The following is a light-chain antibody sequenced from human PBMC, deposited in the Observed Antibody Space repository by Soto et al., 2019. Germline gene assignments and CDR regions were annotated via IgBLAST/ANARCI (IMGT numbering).Light chain of an antibody. CDR2: TIS. J-gene: IGKJ1*01. Sequence: DVVVTQSPLSLPVPLGQPASISCRSSQGLVLSDGNTYLSWFHQRPGQSPRRLIYTISDRASGAPDRVSGSGTGPDFKLKISEFEAEDVGVYYCMQSAHWPWTFGRGTEVEV. V-gene: IGKV2-30*01. CDR3: MQSAHWPWT. CDR1: QGLVLSDGNTY.